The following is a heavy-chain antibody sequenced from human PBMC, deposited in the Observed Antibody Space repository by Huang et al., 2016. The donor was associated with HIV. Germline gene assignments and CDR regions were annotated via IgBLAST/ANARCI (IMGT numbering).Heavy chain of an antibody. Sequence: QVRLVESGGGVVQPGASLTLSCSASGFPFSASGRDWVRQAPGKGLAWVSFIRYDGNNDYLIGSVKGRFTISRDKSNNTLYLRMNSLRPEDTAVYYCVKERGSSRARSSFDFWGQGTSVIVSS. J-gene: IGHJ3*01. CDR1: GFPFSASG. D-gene: IGHD6-13*01. CDR3: VKERGSSRARSSFDF. V-gene: IGHV3-30*02. CDR2: IRYDGNND.